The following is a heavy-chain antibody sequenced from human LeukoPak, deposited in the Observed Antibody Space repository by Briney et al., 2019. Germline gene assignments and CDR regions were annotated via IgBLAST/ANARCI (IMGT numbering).Heavy chain of an antibody. CDR1: GGTSSSYA. V-gene: IGHV1-69*06. J-gene: IGHJ4*02. CDR3: ARDTDSSGYYYRYYFDY. Sequence: SVKVSCKASGGTSSSYAISWVRQAPGQGLEWMGGIIPIFGTANYAQKFQGRVTITADKSTSTAYMELSSLRSEDTAVYYCARDTDSSGYYYRYYFDYWGQGTLVTVSS. D-gene: IGHD3-22*01. CDR2: IIPIFGTA.